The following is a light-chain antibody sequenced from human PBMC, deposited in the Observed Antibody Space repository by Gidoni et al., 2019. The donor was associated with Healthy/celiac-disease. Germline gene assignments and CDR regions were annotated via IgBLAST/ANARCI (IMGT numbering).Light chain of an antibody. J-gene: IGKJ3*01. CDR2: AAS. V-gene: IGKV1-9*01. Sequence: DIQLTQSPSFLSASVGDRVTITCRASQGISSYLAWYQQKPGKAPKLLIYAASTLQSGVPSRFSGSGSGTEFTLTISSLQPEDFATYYCQQLNSYTDMAIFTFGPGTKVDIK. CDR1: QGISSY. CDR3: QQLNSYTDMAIFT.